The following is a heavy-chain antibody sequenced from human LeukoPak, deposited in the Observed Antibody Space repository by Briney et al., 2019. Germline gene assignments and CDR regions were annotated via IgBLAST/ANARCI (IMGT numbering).Heavy chain of an antibody. Sequence: PGGSLRLSCVGSGFTFSSYSMNWVRQAPGKGLEWVGRIKSKTDGGTTDYAAPVKGRFTISRDDSKNTLYLQMNSLKTEDTAVYYCTTDRGYSYGYGYWGQGTLVTASS. D-gene: IGHD5-18*01. V-gene: IGHV3-15*01. CDR2: IKSKTDGGTT. CDR1: GFTFSSYS. J-gene: IGHJ4*02. CDR3: TTDRGYSYGYGY.